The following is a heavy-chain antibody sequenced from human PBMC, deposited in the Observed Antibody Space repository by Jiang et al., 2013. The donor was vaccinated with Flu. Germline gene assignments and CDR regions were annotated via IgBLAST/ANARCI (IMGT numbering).Heavy chain of an antibody. Sequence: QTLSLTCAISGDTVSRNTGAWNWLRQSPSRGLEWLGRTYYQSKWYNDYAVSVKSRITINADASKNQFSLQLNSVAPDDTAVYYCARDPGVVGAANLDYWGQGTLVTVSS. CDR1: GDTVSRNTGA. V-gene: IGHV6-1*01. D-gene: IGHD1-26*01. CDR3: ARDPGVVGAANLDY. CDR2: TYYQSKWYN. J-gene: IGHJ4*02.